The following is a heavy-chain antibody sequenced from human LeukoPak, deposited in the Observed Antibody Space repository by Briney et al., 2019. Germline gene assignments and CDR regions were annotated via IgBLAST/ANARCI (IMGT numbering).Heavy chain of an antibody. D-gene: IGHD3-3*01. J-gene: IGHJ3*02. V-gene: IGHV4-39*07. CDR1: GGSISSSSYY. Sequence: SETLSLTCTVSGGSISSSSYYWGWIRQPPGKGLEWIGSIYYSGSTYYNPSLKSRVTISVDTSKNQFSLKLSSVTAADTAVYYCARLTYYDFWSGFGSPLDDAFDIWGQGTMVTVSS. CDR3: ARLTYYDFWSGFGSPLDDAFDI. CDR2: IYYSGST.